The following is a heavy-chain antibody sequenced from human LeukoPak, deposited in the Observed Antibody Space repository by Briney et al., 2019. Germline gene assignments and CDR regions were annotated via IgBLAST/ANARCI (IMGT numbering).Heavy chain of an antibody. CDR2: FDPEDGET. Sequence: ASVKVSCKVSGYTLTELSMHWVRQAPGKGLEWMGGFDPEDGETIYAQKFQGRVTMTEDTSTDTAYMELSSLRSEDTAVYYCATADYDSGGYCLFDYWGQGTLVTVSS. CDR1: GYTLTELS. J-gene: IGHJ4*02. V-gene: IGHV1-24*01. CDR3: ATADYDSGGYCLFDY. D-gene: IGHD3-22*01.